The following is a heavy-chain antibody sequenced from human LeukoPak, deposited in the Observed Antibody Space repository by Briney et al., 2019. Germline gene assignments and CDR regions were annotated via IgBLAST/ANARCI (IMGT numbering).Heavy chain of an antibody. J-gene: IGHJ4*02. CDR1: GGSISSGGYY. CDR3: AREGLYGADY. Sequence: ASETLSLTCTVSGGSISSGGYYWSWIRQHPGKGLEWIGYIYYSGSTYYNPSLKSRVTISVDTSKNQFSLKLSSVTAADTAVYYCAREGLYGADYWGQGTLVTVSS. CDR2: IYYSGST. D-gene: IGHD4-17*01. V-gene: IGHV4-31*03.